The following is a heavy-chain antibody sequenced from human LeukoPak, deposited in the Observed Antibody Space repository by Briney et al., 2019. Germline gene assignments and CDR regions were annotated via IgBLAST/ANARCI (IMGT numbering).Heavy chain of an antibody. V-gene: IGHV4-59*08. CDR2: IYYSGST. CDR3: ASPSYYYGSGSYWYFDL. Sequence: SETLSLTCTVSGGSISSYYWSWIRQPPGKGLEWIGYIYYSGSTNYNPSLKSRVTISVDTSKNQFSLKLSSVTAADTAVYYCASPSYYYGSGSYWYFDLWGRGTLVTVSS. D-gene: IGHD3-10*01. J-gene: IGHJ2*01. CDR1: GGSISSYY.